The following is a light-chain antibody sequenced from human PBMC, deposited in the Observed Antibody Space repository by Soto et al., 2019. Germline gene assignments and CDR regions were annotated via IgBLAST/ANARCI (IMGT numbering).Light chain of an antibody. Sequence: DIQMTQSPSSLSASVGDRVTLTCRASQSISSYLNWYQQKPGKAPNLLIYAASSLQSGVPSRFSGSGSGTDFTLTISSLQPEDFATYYCQQSYSTPWTFGQGTKVDIK. V-gene: IGKV1-39*01. CDR3: QQSYSTPWT. J-gene: IGKJ1*01. CDR1: QSISSY. CDR2: AAS.